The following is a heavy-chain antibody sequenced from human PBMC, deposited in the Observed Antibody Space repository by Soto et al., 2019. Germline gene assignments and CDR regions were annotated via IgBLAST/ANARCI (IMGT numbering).Heavy chain of an antibody. Sequence: EVQLVESGGGLVQPGRSLRLSCEASGFTFDDYAMHWVRQAPGKGLEWVSGISWNSGSIGYADSVQGRFTISRDNAKNSLYLQMNSLRAEDTALYYCARGGYDTYYLDYWGQGTLVTVSS. V-gene: IGHV3-9*01. J-gene: IGHJ4*02. D-gene: IGHD5-12*01. CDR1: GFTFDDYA. CDR3: ARGGYDTYYLDY. CDR2: ISWNSGSI.